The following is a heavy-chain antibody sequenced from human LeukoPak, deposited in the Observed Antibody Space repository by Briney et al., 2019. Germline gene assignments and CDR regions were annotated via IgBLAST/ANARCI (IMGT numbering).Heavy chain of an antibody. D-gene: IGHD3-10*01. CDR2: ISGSGTTI. CDR3: TREDFYYASGY. V-gene: IGHV3-11*04. CDR1: GFTFSDYY. Sequence: GGSLRLSCAASGFTFSDYYMSWVRQAPGKGLEWVSYISGSGTTIYYADSVRGRFTISRDNARNSLFLQMHSLRAEDTAMYYCTREDFYYASGYWGQGTLVTVSS. J-gene: IGHJ4*02.